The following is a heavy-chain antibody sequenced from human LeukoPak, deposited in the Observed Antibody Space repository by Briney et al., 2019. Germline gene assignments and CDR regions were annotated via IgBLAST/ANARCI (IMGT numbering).Heavy chain of an antibody. D-gene: IGHD3-10*01. CDR3: ARDKVVTMVRGVMTNIFDY. V-gene: IGHV3-30*04. CDR2: ISYDGSNK. J-gene: IGHJ4*02. CDR1: GFTFSSYA. Sequence: GRSLRLSCAASGFTFSSYAMHWVRQAPGKGLEWVAVISYDGSNKYYADSVEGRFTISRDNSKNTLYLQMNSLRAEDTAVYYCARDKVVTMVRGVMTNIFDYWGQGTLVTVSS.